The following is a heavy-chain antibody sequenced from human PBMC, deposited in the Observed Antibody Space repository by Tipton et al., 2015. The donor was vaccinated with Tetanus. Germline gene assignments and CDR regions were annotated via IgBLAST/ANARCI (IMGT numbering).Heavy chain of an antibody. D-gene: IGHD3-16*02. CDR3: ARGSGELSFARAGFDY. CDR1: GGSISGSSYY. V-gene: IGHV4-31*03. CDR2: IYYSGST. J-gene: IGHJ4*02. Sequence: GLVKPSETLSLTCTVSGGSISGSSYYWSWIRQHPGKGLEWIGYIYYSGSTYYNPSLKSRVTISVDTSKNQFSLKLSSVTAADTAVYYCARGSGELSFARAGFDYWGQGTLVTVSS.